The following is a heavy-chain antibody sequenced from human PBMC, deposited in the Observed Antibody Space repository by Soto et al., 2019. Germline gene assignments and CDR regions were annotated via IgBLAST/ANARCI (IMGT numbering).Heavy chain of an antibody. J-gene: IGHJ4*02. D-gene: IGHD5-12*01. CDR3: ARGVATDIDY. CDR2: VSSSGST. Sequence: SETLSLTCVVSGDSMSNYYWRWIRQPPGKGLEWIGDVSSSGSTNYNPSLKSRVTMSVDTSKNQFSLKLNSVTAADTAVYYCARGVATDIDYWGQGTLVTVSS. CDR1: GDSMSNYY. V-gene: IGHV4-59*01.